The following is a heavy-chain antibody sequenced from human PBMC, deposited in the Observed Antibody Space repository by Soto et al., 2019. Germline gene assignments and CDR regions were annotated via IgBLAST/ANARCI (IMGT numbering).Heavy chain of an antibody. V-gene: IGHV4-61*01. J-gene: IGHJ4*02. CDR1: GGSVSSGSYY. CDR2: IYYSGST. CDR3: ARQTTVTTLFDY. D-gene: IGHD4-17*01. Sequence: SETLSLTCTVSGGSVSSGSYYWSWIRQPPGKGLEWIGYIYYSGSTNYNPSLKSRVTISVDTSKNQFSLKLSSVTAADTAVYYCARQTTVTTLFDYWGQGTLVTVSS.